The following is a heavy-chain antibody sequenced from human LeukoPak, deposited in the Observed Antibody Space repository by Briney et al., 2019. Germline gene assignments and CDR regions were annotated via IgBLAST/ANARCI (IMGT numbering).Heavy chain of an antibody. Sequence: GGSLRLSCAASGFTFSSYGMSWVRQAPGKGLEWVSVISGNGGSTYYADSVKGRFTISRDNSKNTLYLQMNSLRAEDTAVYYCAKEGGYGELSSYFDYWGQGTLVTVSS. D-gene: IGHD3-16*02. V-gene: IGHV3-23*01. CDR1: GFTFSSYG. J-gene: IGHJ4*02. CDR2: ISGNGGST. CDR3: AKEGGYGELSSYFDY.